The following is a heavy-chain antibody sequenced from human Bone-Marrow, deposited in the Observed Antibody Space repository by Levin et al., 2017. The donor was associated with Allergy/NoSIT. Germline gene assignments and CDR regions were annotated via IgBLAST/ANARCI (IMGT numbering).Heavy chain of an antibody. D-gene: IGHD3-22*01. CDR2: IYPGDSDT. CDR1: EYRFTSDW. V-gene: IGHV5-51*01. Sequence: LGESLKISCKTSEYRFTSDWIGWARQMPGKGLEWMGIIYPGDSDTRYSPSFEGQVTISVDKSISTAYLQWNSLKASDTAMYYCARRTRDISTYYDFFYYWGQGTLVTVSS. J-gene: IGHJ4*02. CDR3: ARRTRDISTYYDFFYY.